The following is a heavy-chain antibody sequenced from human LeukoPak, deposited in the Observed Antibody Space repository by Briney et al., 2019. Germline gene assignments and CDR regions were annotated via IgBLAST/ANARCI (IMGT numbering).Heavy chain of an antibody. V-gene: IGHV1-3*01. CDR1: GYTFTSYA. CDR3: ASGGDIVATEMNY. Sequence: SVKVSCKASGYTFTSYAMHWVRQAPGQRLEWMGWINAGNGNTKYSQKFQGRVTITRDTSASTAYMELSSLRSEDTAVYYCASGGDIVATEMNYWGQGTLVTVSS. J-gene: IGHJ4*02. CDR2: INAGNGNT. D-gene: IGHD5-12*01.